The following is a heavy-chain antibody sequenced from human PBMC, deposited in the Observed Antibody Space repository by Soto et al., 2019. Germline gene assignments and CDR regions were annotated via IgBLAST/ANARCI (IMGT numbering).Heavy chain of an antibody. J-gene: IGHJ4*02. CDR2: ISYDGSNK. CDR3: ASYRGRYFDWLLNY. V-gene: IGHV3-30-3*01. CDR1: GFTFSSYA. D-gene: IGHD3-9*01. Sequence: QVQLVESGGGVVQPGRSLRLSCAASGFTFSSYAMHWVRQAPGKGLEWVAVISYDGSNKYYAESVKGRFTISSDNSKTPLYLQMNSLRAEDTAVYYCASYRGRYFDWLLNYWGQGTLVTVSS.